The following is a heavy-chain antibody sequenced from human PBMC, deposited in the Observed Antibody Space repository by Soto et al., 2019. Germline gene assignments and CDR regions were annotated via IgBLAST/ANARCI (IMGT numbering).Heavy chain of an antibody. CDR3: TGEVASGY. J-gene: IGHJ4*02. CDR1: GFTVSTYG. CDR2: ISRDGGTK. Sequence: QVQLVESGGGVVQPGRSLRLSCAVSGFTVSTYGMHWVRQAPGKGLEWVAVISRDGGTKYYADSVKGRFTISRDNSRNTLFLEMSSLRSDDMAVYYCTGEVASGYCGQGTLVTVSS. V-gene: IGHV3-30*03. D-gene: IGHD7-27*01.